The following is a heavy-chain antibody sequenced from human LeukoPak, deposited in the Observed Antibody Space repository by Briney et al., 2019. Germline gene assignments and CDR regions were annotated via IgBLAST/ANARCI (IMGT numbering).Heavy chain of an antibody. CDR2: ITSSSSYI. Sequence: GGSLRLSCAASGFTFSTYNMNWVRQAPGKGPEWVSSITSSSSYIYYADSVKGRFTISRDNAKNSPYLQMDSLRVEDTAVYYCARDLSYEYLRYWGQGTLVTVSS. CDR1: GFTFSTYN. J-gene: IGHJ4*02. D-gene: IGHD5-12*01. V-gene: IGHV3-21*06. CDR3: ARDLSYEYLRY.